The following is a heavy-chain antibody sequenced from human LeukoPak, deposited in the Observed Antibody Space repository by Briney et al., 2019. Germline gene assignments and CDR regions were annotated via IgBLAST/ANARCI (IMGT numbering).Heavy chain of an antibody. J-gene: IGHJ3*02. CDR3: ARHNYDDYVFDI. Sequence: SETLSLTCAVNGGSFSGYYWSWIRQPPGKGLEWIAYINYSGSASYNPSLKSRVTMSVDTSKQFSLSLSSVTAADTAVYYCARHNYDDYVFDIWGQGTKVTVSS. CDR2: INYSGSA. D-gene: IGHD4-17*01. V-gene: IGHV4-59*08. CDR1: GGSFSGYY.